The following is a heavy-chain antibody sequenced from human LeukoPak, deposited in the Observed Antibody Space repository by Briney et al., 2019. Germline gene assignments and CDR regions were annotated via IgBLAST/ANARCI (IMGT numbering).Heavy chain of an antibody. V-gene: IGHV3-23*01. Sequence: GGSLRLSCAASGFTFSSYEMNWVRQAPGKGLEWVSAISGSGGSTYYADSVKGRFTISRDNSKNTLYLQMNSLRAEDTAVYYCAKDPSSSWFYRRLFDPWGQGTLVTVSS. CDR1: GFTFSSYE. J-gene: IGHJ5*02. D-gene: IGHD6-13*01. CDR2: ISGSGGST. CDR3: AKDPSSSWFYRRLFDP.